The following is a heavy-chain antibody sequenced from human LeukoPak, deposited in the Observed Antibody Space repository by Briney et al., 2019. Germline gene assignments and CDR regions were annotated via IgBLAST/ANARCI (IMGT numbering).Heavy chain of an antibody. J-gene: IGHJ4*02. D-gene: IGHD5-12*01. CDR2: IYYSGST. CDR1: GGSISSGGYY. V-gene: IGHV4-31*03. CDR3: ARESGYSGYDRDTYYFDY. Sequence: SQTLSLTCTVSGGSISSGGYYWSWIRQHPGKGLEWIGYIYYSGSTYYNPSLKSRVTISVDTSKNQFSLKLSSVTAADTAVYYCARESGYSGYDRDTYYFDYWGQGTLVTVSS.